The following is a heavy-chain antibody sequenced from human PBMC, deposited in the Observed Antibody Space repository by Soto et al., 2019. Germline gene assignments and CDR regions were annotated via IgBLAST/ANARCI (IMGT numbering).Heavy chain of an antibody. D-gene: IGHD5-18*01. V-gene: IGHV1-3*01. Sequence: ASVKVSCKASGYTFTNYTIDWMRQAPGHSLEWMGWINAGNGNTKYSQKFQGRVTITRDTSASTAYMELSSLRSEDTAVYYCARDPGYSYGYNWGQGTLVTVSS. CDR1: GYTFTNYT. J-gene: IGHJ4*02. CDR3: ARDPGYSYGYN. CDR2: INAGNGNT.